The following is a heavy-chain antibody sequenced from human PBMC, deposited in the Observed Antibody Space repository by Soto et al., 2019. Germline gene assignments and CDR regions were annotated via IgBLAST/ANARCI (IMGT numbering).Heavy chain of an antibody. CDR3: ARGRRLRFLEWSTRRNWFDP. CDR1: GGSFSGYY. Sequence: SAPLSLPCALSGGSFSGYYWSWIRQPPGKGLEWMGEINHSGSTNYNPSLKSRVTISVDTSKNQFSLKLSSVTAADTAVYYCARGRRLRFLEWSTRRNWFDPWGQGTLVTVSS. V-gene: IGHV4-34*01. CDR2: INHSGST. D-gene: IGHD3-3*01. J-gene: IGHJ5*02.